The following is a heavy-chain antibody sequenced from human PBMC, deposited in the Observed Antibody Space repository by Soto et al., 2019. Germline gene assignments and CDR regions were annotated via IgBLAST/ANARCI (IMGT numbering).Heavy chain of an antibody. CDR2: ISYDGSNI. D-gene: IGHD1-26*01. V-gene: IGHV3-30-3*01. J-gene: IGHJ3*02. CDR1: GFTFSSYA. Sequence: AGGSLRLSCAASGFTFSSYAMHWVRQAPGKGLEWVAVISYDGSNIYYADSVKGRFTVSRDNSKNTLYLQMNSLRAEDTAAHYCARDSGATGAGAFDIWGLGTMVTVSS. CDR3: ARDSGATGAGAFDI.